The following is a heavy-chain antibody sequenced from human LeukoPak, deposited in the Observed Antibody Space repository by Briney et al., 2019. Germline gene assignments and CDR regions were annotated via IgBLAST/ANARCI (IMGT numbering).Heavy chain of an antibody. CDR2: ISAYNGNT. J-gene: IGHJ4*02. CDR3: ARVNSSGYEDY. V-gene: IGHV1-18*04. CDR1: GYTFTGYY. D-gene: IGHD3-22*01. Sequence: ASVKVSCKASGYTFTGYYLHWVRQAPGQGLEWMGWISAYNGNTNYAQKLQGRVTMTTDTSTSTAYMELRSLRSDDTAVYYCARVNSSGYEDYWGQGTLVTVSS.